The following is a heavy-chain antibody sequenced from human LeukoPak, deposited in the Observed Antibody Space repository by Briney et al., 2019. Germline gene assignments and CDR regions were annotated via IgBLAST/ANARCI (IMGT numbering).Heavy chain of an antibody. Sequence: SETLSLTCNVSGGSISSYYWSWIRQPAGKGLESIGHISTSGSTNYNPPLKSRVTMSVDTSKNQFSLKVSSVTAADTAVYYCARVFDSGSQAYFYYMDVWGKGTTVTISS. CDR2: ISTSGST. J-gene: IGHJ6*03. V-gene: IGHV4-4*07. CDR3: ARVFDSGSQAYFYYMDV. CDR1: GGSISSYY. D-gene: IGHD3-10*01.